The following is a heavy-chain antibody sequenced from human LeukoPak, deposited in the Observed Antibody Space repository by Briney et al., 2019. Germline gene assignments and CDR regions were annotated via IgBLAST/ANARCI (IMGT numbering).Heavy chain of an antibody. D-gene: IGHD3-10*01. V-gene: IGHV4-30-4*01. CDR3: ARGSATMVRGGDHNYFDY. J-gene: IGHJ4*02. Sequence: SETLSLTCTVSGGSISSGDYYWSWIRQPPGKGLEWIGYIYYSGSTYYNPSLKSRVTISVDTSKNQFSLKLSSVTAADTAVYYCARGSATMVRGGDHNYFDYWGQGTLVTVSS. CDR1: GGSISSGDYY. CDR2: IYYSGST.